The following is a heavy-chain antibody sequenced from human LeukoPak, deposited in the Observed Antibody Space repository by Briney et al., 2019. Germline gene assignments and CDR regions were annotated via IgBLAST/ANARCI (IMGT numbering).Heavy chain of an antibody. J-gene: IGHJ3*02. CDR1: GDSLTSHF. Sequence: PSETLSLTCNVSGDSLTSHFWSWIRQTPGKGLEWIGYVFHSGTTNYSPSLKSRVTISLDTSKKESYLRLASMTAADNAVYYCARRMATVTDAFDIWGRGTMVSVSS. V-gene: IGHV4-59*08. CDR2: VFHSGTT. CDR3: ARRMATVTDAFDI. D-gene: IGHD5-24*01.